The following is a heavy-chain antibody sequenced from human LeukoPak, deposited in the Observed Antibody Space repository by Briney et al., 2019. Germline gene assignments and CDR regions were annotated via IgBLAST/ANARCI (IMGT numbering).Heavy chain of an antibody. D-gene: IGHD2-15*01. J-gene: IGHJ4*02. CDR3: AKDWEMRYWQGGFDS. CDR2: IDPRTGDT. Sequence: ASVKVSCKASGYTFTSYGISWVRQAPGHGLEWMGWIDPRTGDTHYAQQFRDRLTLTRDTSSSTAYMDLSRLTSDDTAIYFCAKDWEMRYWQGGFDSWGQGTLLTVSS. V-gene: IGHV1-2*02. CDR1: GYTFTSYG.